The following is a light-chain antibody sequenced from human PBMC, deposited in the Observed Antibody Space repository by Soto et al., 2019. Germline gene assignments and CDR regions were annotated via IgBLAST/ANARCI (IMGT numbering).Light chain of an antibody. V-gene: IGKV1-39*01. J-gene: IGKJ1*01. CDR2: AAS. CDR1: QSISIY. Sequence: DIQMTQSPSSLSASVGDRVTITCRASQSISIYLNWYQQKPGKAPKLLIYAASSLQSGVPSRFSGSGSGTEFTLTISSLQSEDFAVYYCQQYNNWPPWTFGQGTKVEIK. CDR3: QQYNNWPPWT.